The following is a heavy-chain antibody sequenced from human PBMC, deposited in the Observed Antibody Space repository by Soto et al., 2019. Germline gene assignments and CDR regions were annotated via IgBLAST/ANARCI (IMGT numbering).Heavy chain of an antibody. CDR3: VVAAQPYYFDY. Sequence: ASVKVSCKASGYTFTSYGISWVRQAPGQGLEWMGWISAYNGNTNYAQKLRGRVTMTTDTSTSTAYMELRSLRSDDTAVYYCVVAAQPYYFDYWGQGTLVPVSS. V-gene: IGHV1-18*01. CDR1: GYTFTSYG. J-gene: IGHJ4*02. CDR2: ISAYNGNT. D-gene: IGHD2-15*01.